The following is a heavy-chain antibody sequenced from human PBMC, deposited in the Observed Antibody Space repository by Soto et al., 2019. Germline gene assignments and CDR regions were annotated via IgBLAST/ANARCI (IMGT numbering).Heavy chain of an antibody. CDR2: IIPILGIA. CDR1: GGTFSSYT. J-gene: IGHJ6*02. V-gene: IGHV1-69*02. Sequence: QVQLVQSGAEVKKPGSSVKVSCKASGGTFSSYTISWVRQAPGQGLEWMGRIIPILGIANYAQKFQGRVTITXXKXTXXAYMELSSLRSEDTAVYYCARGRSGYDYYYYGMDVWGQGTTVTVSS. CDR3: ARGRSGYDYYYYGMDV. D-gene: IGHD5-12*01.